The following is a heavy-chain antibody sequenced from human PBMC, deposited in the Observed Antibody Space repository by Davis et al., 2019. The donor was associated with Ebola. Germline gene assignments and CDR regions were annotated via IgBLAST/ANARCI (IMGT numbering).Heavy chain of an antibody. D-gene: IGHD6-19*01. V-gene: IGHV3-15*01. J-gene: IGHJ4*02. Sequence: GESLKISCAASGFTFSNAWMSWVRQAPGKGLEWVGRIKSKTDGGTTDYAAPVKGRFTISRDDSKNTLYLQMNSLRAEDTAVYYCAREMGIAVSWGQGTLVTVSS. CDR2: IKSKTDGGTT. CDR3: AREMGIAVS. CDR1: GFTFSNAW.